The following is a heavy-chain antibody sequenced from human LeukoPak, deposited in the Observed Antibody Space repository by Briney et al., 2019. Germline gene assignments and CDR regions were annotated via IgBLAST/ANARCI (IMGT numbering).Heavy chain of an antibody. Sequence: SETLSLTCAVYGGSFSGYYWSWIRQPPGKGLEWTGEINHSGSTNYNPSLKSRVTISVDTSKNQFSLKLSSVTAADTAVYYCATIYDFWSGTGAFDIWGQGTMVTVPS. CDR3: ATIYDFWSGTGAFDI. D-gene: IGHD3-3*01. CDR1: GGSFSGYY. CDR2: INHSGST. V-gene: IGHV4-34*01. J-gene: IGHJ3*02.